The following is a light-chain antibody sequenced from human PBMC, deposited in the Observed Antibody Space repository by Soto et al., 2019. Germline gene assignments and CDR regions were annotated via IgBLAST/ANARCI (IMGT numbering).Light chain of an antibody. V-gene: IGKV1-12*01. CDR2: GAS. J-gene: IGKJ3*01. CDR3: QQGSRLPFT. CDR1: QNVSTW. Sequence: DIQITQSPSSVSASVRDRVTVTCRASQNVSTWLTWYQQKPGQAPNRLIYGASTLQRGVPSRFSGSGAGTEFTPTINSLQPEDFAIYCCQQGSRLPFTFGPGTRVDFK.